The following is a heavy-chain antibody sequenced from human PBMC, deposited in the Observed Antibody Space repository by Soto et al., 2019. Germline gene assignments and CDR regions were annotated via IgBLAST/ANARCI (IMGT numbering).Heavy chain of an antibody. Sequence: GSLRLSCSVSGFTFSSYAMSWVRQAPGKGLEWVSSISGSGGDKYYADSVKGRFTISRDNSKNTLYFQMNGLRAEDTAVYYCAKDQAYYDIWSGYSNDYYGMDVWGQGTTVTVSS. V-gene: IGHV3-23*01. CDR2: ISGSGGDK. CDR1: GFTFSSYA. D-gene: IGHD3-3*01. CDR3: AKDQAYYDIWSGYSNDYYGMDV. J-gene: IGHJ6*02.